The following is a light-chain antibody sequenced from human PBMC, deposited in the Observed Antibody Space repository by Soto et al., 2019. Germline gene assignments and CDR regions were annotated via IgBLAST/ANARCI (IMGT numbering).Light chain of an antibody. CDR3: TSYRKGPLYV. Sequence: QSALTQPASVSGSPGQSITISCTGITADVRSSNFVSWYQHRPGEGPRLILYDVYHRPSSGSNRFSGSKAGDTASLIISGVQLEDEAEYYYTSYRKGPLYVFGSGTQLTVL. CDR2: DVY. V-gene: IGLV2-14*03. CDR1: TADVRSSNF. J-gene: IGLJ1*01.